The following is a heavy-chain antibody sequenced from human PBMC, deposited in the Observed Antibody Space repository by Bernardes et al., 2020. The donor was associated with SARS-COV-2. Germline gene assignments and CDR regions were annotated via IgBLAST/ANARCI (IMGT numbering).Heavy chain of an antibody. J-gene: IGHJ4*02. CDR3: AKDKFLGIAAAGTDY. Sequence: GGSLRLSCAASGFTFDDYAMHWVRQAPGKGLEWVSGISWNSGSIGYADSVKGRFTISRDNAKNSLYLQMNSLRAEDTALYYCAKDKFLGIAAAGTDYWGQGTLVTVSS. CDR1: GFTFDDYA. V-gene: IGHV3-9*01. CDR2: ISWNSGSI. D-gene: IGHD6-13*01.